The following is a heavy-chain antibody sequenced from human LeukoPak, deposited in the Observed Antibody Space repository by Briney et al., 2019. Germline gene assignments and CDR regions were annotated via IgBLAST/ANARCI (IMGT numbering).Heavy chain of an antibody. J-gene: IGHJ4*02. CDR1: GFTFTDYY. V-gene: IGHV3-11*01. CDR2: ISTTGRVI. CDR3: ARDGAAAPGTFDY. D-gene: IGHD6-13*01. Sequence: GGSLRLSCAASGFTFTDYYMGWIRQAPGKGLEWLSYISTTGRVIYYADSVKGRFTISRDNAKNSVHLQLNSLTVEDTAVYYCARDGAAAPGTFDYWGQGTLVTVSS.